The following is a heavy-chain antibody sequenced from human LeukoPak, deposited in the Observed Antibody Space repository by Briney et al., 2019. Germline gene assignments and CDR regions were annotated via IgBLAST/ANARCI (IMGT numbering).Heavy chain of an antibody. V-gene: IGHV1-69*05. CDR3: AMRYSGYDNPHQTDFDY. CDR1: GGTFSSYA. CDR2: IIPIFGTA. D-gene: IGHD5-12*01. Sequence: GASVKVSCKASGGTFSSYAISWVRQAPGQGLEWMGGIIPIFGTANYVQKFQGRVTITTDESTSTAYMELRSLRSEDTAVYYCAMRYSGYDNPHQTDFDYWGQGTLVTVSS. J-gene: IGHJ4*02.